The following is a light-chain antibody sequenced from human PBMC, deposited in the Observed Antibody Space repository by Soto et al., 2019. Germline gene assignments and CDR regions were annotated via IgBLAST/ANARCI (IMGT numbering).Light chain of an antibody. Sequence: EIVLTQSPGTLSLSPGERATLSCRASQSVSSSYLAWYQQKPGQAPRILIYGASSRATGIPDRFSGSGSGTDCTLTISRLEPEDFAVYYCQQYGSSPPYTFGQGTKLEIK. CDR3: QQYGSSPPYT. CDR2: GAS. V-gene: IGKV3-20*01. CDR1: QSVSSSY. J-gene: IGKJ2*01.